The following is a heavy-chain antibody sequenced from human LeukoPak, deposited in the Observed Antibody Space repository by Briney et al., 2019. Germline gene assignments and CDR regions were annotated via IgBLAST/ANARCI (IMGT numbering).Heavy chain of an antibody. CDR2: ISGSGGST. D-gene: IGHD5-18*01. CDR1: GFTFSSYA. CDR3: AKEGDIQLWTYYFDY. J-gene: IGHJ4*02. V-gene: IGHV3-23*01. Sequence: RGGSLRLSCAASGFTFSSYAMSWVRQAPGKGLQWVSAISGSGGSTYYADSVKGRFTISRDNSKNTLYLQMNSLRAEDTAVYYCAKEGDIQLWTYYFDYWGQGTLVTVSS.